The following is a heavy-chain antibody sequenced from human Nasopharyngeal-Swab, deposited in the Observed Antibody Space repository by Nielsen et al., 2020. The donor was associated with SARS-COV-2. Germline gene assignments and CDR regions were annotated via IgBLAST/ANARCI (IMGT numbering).Heavy chain of an antibody. CDR2: ITFNGSNK. CDR1: GFNFGTYG. CDR3: AKDVGSGFQIDF. Sequence: GESLKISCAASGFNFGTYGMHWARQAPDKGLKWVAFITFNGSNKYYADSVKGRFTISRDNPKNTLYLQMTGLRIEDTAVYFCAKDVGSGFQIDFWGQGTLVIVSS. D-gene: IGHD3-22*01. V-gene: IGHV3-30*02. J-gene: IGHJ4*02.